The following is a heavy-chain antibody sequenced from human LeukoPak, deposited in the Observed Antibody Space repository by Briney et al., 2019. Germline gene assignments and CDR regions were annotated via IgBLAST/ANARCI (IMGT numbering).Heavy chain of an antibody. J-gene: IGHJ4*02. Sequence: SETLSLTCTVSGGSISIYYWSWIRQPPGKGLEWIGYIYDSGSTNYNPSLKSRVTISVDTSKNQFSLKLSSVTAADTAVYYCARVGYYGDYDYWGQGTLVTVSS. D-gene: IGHD4-17*01. CDR1: GGSISIYY. V-gene: IGHV4-59*01. CDR3: ARVGYYGDYDY. CDR2: IYDSGST.